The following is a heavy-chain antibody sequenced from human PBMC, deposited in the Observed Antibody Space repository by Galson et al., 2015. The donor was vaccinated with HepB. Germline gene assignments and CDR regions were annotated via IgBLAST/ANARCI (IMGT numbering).Heavy chain of an antibody. Sequence: QSGAEVKKPGESLKISCKGSGYSFTSYWIGWVRQMPGKGLEWMGIIYPDDSDTRYSPSFQGQVTFSADKSISTAYLQWSSLKASDNAMYYCARLGQPAHFDSVVVDAFDVWGQGTMVTVSS. CDR3: ARLGQPAHFDSVVVDAFDV. CDR2: IYPDDSDT. CDR1: GYSFTSYW. D-gene: IGHD2-15*01. J-gene: IGHJ3*01. V-gene: IGHV5-51*03.